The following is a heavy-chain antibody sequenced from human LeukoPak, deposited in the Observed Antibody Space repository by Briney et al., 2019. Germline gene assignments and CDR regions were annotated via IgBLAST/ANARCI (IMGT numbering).Heavy chain of an antibody. V-gene: IGHV5-51*01. CDR2: IYPGDSDT. D-gene: IGHD2-21*02. CDR1: GYSFTSYW. J-gene: IGHJ4*02. CDR3: ARLETYCCGDCYFGVFGY. Sequence: GESLKISCKGSGYSFTSYWIGWVRQMPGKGLEWMGIIYPGDSDTRYSPSFQGQVTISADKSISTAYLQWSSLKASDTAMYYCARLETYCCGDCYFGVFGYWGQGTLVTVSS.